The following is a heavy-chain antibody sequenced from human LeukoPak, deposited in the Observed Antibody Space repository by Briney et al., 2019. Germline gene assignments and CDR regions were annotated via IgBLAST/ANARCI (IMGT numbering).Heavy chain of an antibody. CDR1: GFTFDDYA. D-gene: IGHD1-26*01. CDR3: AKDRSGSHYDAFNM. J-gene: IGHJ3*02. CDR2: ITWNSGSI. V-gene: IGHV3-9*01. Sequence: PGRSLRLSCAASGFTFDDYAMHWVRQAPGKGLEWVSGITWNSGSIAYADSVKGRFTISRDNAKNSLYLQMNSLRAEDTALYYCAKDRSGSHYDAFNMWGQGTMVTVSS.